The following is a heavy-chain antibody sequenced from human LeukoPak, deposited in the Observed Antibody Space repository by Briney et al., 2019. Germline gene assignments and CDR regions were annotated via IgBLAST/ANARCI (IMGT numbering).Heavy chain of an antibody. CDR1: GYTLTELS. Sequence: ASVKVSCKVSGYTLTELSMHWVRQAPGKGLEWMGGFDPEDGVTIYAQKFQGRVTMTEDTSTDTAYMELSSLRSEDTAVYYCATVLVVVPANWFDPWGQGTLVTVSS. CDR2: FDPEDGVT. D-gene: IGHD2-2*01. V-gene: IGHV1-24*01. J-gene: IGHJ5*02. CDR3: ATVLVVVPANWFDP.